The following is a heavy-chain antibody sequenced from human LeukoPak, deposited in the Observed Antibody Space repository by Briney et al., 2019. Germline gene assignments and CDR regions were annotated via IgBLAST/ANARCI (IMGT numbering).Heavy chain of an antibody. CDR2: MNPNSGNT. CDR1: GYTFTSYD. V-gene: IGHV1-8*01. CDR3: AIKSSLYYYYYMDV. Sequence: ASVKVSCKASGYTFTSYDINWVRQATGQGLEWMGWMNPNSGNTGYAQKFQGRVTMTRNTSISTAYIELSSLRSEDTAVYYCAIKSSLYYYYYMDVWGKGTTVTVSS. J-gene: IGHJ6*03.